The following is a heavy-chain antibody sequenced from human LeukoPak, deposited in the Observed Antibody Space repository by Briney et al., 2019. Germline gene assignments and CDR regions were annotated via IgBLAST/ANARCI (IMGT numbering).Heavy chain of an antibody. J-gene: IGHJ4*02. CDR2: FSGGGETT. V-gene: IGHV3-23*01. Sequence: GGSLRLSCAASGFTFNNYAMNWVRQAPGKGLEWVSSFSGGGETTYYADSAKGRFTISRDNSQNTLYLQMNSLRAEDTAVYCCARDYADYVGYFFFDYWGQGTLVTVSS. CDR3: ARDYADYVGYFFFDY. CDR1: GFTFNNYA. D-gene: IGHD4-17*01.